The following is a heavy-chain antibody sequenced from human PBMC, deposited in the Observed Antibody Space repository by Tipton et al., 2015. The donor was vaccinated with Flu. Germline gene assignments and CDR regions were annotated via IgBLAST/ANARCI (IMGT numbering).Heavy chain of an antibody. D-gene: IGHD3-10*01. Sequence: QVQLVQSGPEVKKTGASVRLSCRPSGYTLTNNDLHWVRQAPGQGLEWMGIINPSAGTTIYAQKFQGRVAMTWDASTTTVYMDLDSLKSDDTATYYCARGTRRIRGRITSAFDHWRQGTLLTGSS. CDR3: ARGTRRIRGRITSAFDH. CDR2: INPSAGTT. CDR1: GYTLTNND. V-gene: IGHV1-46*01. J-gene: IGHJ5*02.